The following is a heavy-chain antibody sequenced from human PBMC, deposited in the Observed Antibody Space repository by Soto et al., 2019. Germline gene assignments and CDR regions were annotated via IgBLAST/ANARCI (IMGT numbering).Heavy chain of an antibody. CDR1: GISLTTSGEG. CDR2: VYGDGDK. J-gene: IGHJ3*01. Sequence: QIALKESGPTLVKPTQTLTLTCTFSGISLTTSGEGVGWVHQPPGKGLEWVALVYGDGDKRYLTSLKSRLTITKDTSKNQVVLTMTNMDPLDTGTYFCAHNIGGDYVYGFDFWGQGTKVTVSS. CDR3: AHNIGGDYVYGFDF. V-gene: IGHV2-5*02. D-gene: IGHD3-16*01.